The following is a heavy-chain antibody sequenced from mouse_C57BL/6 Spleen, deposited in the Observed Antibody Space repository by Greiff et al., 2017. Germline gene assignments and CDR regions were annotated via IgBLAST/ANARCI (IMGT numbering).Heavy chain of an antibody. V-gene: IGHV3-6*01. CDR1: GYSITSGYY. CDR2: ISYDGSN. CDR3: ARALCDGYCWFAY. J-gene: IGHJ3*01. D-gene: IGHD2-3*01. Sequence: EVQLQESGPGLVKPSQSLSLTCSVTGYSITSGYYWNWIRQFPGNKLEWMGYISYDGSNNYNPSLKNRISITRDTSKNQFFLKLNSVTTEDTATYYCARALCDGYCWFAYWGQGTLVTVSA.